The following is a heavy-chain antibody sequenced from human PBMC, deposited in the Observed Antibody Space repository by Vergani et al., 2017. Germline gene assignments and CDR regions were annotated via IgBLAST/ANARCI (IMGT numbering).Heavy chain of an antibody. V-gene: IGHV3-30*02. J-gene: IGHJ4*02. CDR1: GFTFSSYG. CDR3: AKDLTTVFDY. D-gene: IGHD4-17*01. Sequence: QVQLVESGGGVVQPGGSLRLSCAASGFTFSSYGMHWDRQAPGKGLEWVAFIRYDGSNKYYADSVKGRFTISRDNSKNTLYLQMNSLRAEDTAVYYCAKDLTTVFDYWGQGTLVTVSS. CDR2: IRYDGSNK.